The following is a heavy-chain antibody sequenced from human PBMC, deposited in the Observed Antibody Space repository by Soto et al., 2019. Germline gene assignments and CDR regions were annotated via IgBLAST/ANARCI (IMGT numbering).Heavy chain of an antibody. CDR1: GGSISGYY. CDR3: AREVSLTTAGVFYYYMDV. Sequence: PSETLSLTCTVSGGSISGYYWTWIRQPPGKGLEWIGYVYYSGNTNYNPSLKSRVTISVDTSKNQFSLKVSSVTAADTAVYYCAREVSLTTAGVFYYYMDVWGKGTTVTVSS. CDR2: VYYSGNT. V-gene: IGHV4-59*01. D-gene: IGHD4-4*01. J-gene: IGHJ6*03.